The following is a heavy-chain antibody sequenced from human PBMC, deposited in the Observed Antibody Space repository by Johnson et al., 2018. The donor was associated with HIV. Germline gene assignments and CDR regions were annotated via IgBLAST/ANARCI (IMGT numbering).Heavy chain of an antibody. V-gene: IGHV3-23*04. CDR3: ARPPAYLYKATFSI. J-gene: IGHJ3*02. CDR2: ISGSGGST. D-gene: IGHD3-16*02. Sequence: VQLVESGGGVVRPGGSLRLSCAVSGFTVSSNYMSWVRQAPGKGLEWVSAISGSGGSTYYADSVKGRFTISRDNSKNTLYLQMNSLRAEDTAVYYCARPPAYLYKATFSIWGQGTMVTVSS. CDR1: GFTVSSNY.